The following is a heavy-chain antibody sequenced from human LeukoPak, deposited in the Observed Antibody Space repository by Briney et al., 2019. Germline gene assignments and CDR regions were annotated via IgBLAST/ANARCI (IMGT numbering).Heavy chain of an antibody. D-gene: IGHD6-19*01. CDR3: AHRRSLAVAGTKGFDY. CDR2: IYWNDDK. J-gene: IGHJ4*02. V-gene: IGHV2-5*01. CDR1: AFSLSTSGVG. Sequence: SGPTLVNPTQTLTLACTFSAFSLSTSGVGVGWIRQPPGKALEWLALIYWNDDKRYSPSLKSRLTITKDTSKNQVVLTMTNMDPVDTATYYCAHRRSLAVAGTKGFDYWGQGTLVTVSS.